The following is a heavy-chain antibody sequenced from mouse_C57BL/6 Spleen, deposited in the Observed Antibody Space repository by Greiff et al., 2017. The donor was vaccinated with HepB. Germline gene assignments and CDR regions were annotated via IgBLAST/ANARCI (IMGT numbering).Heavy chain of an antibody. D-gene: IGHD2-4*01. V-gene: IGHV5-9*01. CDR2: ISGGGGNT. Sequence: LVESGGGLVKPGGSLKLSCAASGFTFSSYTMSWVRQTPEKRLEWVATISGGGGNTYYPDSVKGRFTISRDNAKNTLYLQMSSLRSEDTALYYCARPIYYDYDGGFDYWGQGTTLTVSS. CDR1: GFTFSSYT. J-gene: IGHJ2*01. CDR3: ARPIYYDYDGGFDY.